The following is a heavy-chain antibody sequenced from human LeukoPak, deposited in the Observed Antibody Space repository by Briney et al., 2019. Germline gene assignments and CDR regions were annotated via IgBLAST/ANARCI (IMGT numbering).Heavy chain of an antibody. CDR3: AREPTSGREPTSGRPLDY. D-gene: IGHD5-12*01. CDR2: TYSSGSN. Sequence: SETLSLTCTVSGGSISGYFWSWIRQPAGKGLEWIGRTYSSGSNNYNPSLKSRVTMSLDTSKTHLSLNLSSVTAADTAVYYCAREPTSGREPTSGRPLDYWGQGTLVTVSS. CDR1: GGSISGYF. V-gene: IGHV4-4*07. J-gene: IGHJ4*02.